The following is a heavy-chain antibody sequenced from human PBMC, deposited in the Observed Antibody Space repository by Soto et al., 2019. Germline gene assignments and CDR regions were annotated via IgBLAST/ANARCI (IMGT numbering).Heavy chain of an antibody. V-gene: IGHV4-61*01. CDR2: IYYSWST. J-gene: IGHJ6*02. Sequence: QVQLQESGPGLVKPSETLSLTCTVSGGSVSSGSYYWSWIRQPPGNGLEWIGYIYYSWSTNYNPSLKGRLTISVDTSKNQFSLKMSSVTAADTAVYYCARETGATADYGMDVWGQGTTVTVSS. CDR1: GGSVSSGSYY. D-gene: IGHD1-26*01. CDR3: ARETGATADYGMDV.